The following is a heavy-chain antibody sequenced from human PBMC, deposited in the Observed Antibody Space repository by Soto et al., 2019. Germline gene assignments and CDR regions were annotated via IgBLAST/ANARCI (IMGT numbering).Heavy chain of an antibody. V-gene: IGHV1-8*01. CDR3: ARGDGYIFDY. CDR1: GYTFISYD. J-gene: IGHJ4*02. CDR2: MNANTGDT. Sequence: QVQLVQSGAEVKKPGASVKVSCKASGYTFISYDINWVRQATGQGLEWMGWMNANTGDTGYAQKFQGRVTMTRNTPINTANLELSSLRSDDTAVYFCARGDGYIFDYWGQGTLVTVSS. D-gene: IGHD5-12*01.